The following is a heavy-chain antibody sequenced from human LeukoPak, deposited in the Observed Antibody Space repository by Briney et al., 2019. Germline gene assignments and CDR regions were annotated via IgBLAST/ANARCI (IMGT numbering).Heavy chain of an antibody. J-gene: IGHJ4*02. V-gene: IGHV4-59*08. CDR2: IYYSGST. Sequence: SETLSLTCTVSGGFISSYYWSWIRQPPGKGLEWNGYIYYSGSTNYNPSLKSRVTISVDTSKNQFSLELSSVTAADTAVYYCARSYYYGSGRPNYYFDYWGQGTLVTVSS. D-gene: IGHD3-10*01. CDR1: GGFISSYY. CDR3: ARSYYYGSGRPNYYFDY.